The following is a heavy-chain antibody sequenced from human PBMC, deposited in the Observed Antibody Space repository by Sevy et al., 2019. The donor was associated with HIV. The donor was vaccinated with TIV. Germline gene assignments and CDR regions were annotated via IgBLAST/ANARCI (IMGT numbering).Heavy chain of an antibody. CDR1: GDSVSSNSAA. V-gene: IGHV6-1*01. J-gene: IGHJ6*03. D-gene: IGHD6-13*01. Sequence: SQTLSLTCAISGDSVSSNSAAWNWIRQSPSRGLEWLGRTYYRSKWYNDYAVPVKSRITINPDTSKNQFSLQLNSVTPEDTAVYYCAKGGYSRGGGYYYYMDVWGKGTTVTVSS. CDR3: AKGGYSRGGGYYYYMDV. CDR2: TYYRSKWYN.